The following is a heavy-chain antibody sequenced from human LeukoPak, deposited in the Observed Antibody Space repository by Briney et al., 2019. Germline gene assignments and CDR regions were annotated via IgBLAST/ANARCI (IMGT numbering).Heavy chain of an antibody. V-gene: IGHV5-51*01. J-gene: IGHJ3*02. CDR2: IYTGDSNN. CDR1: GYSFTSYW. Sequence: ESLKISWKGSGYSFTSYWIGWVRQIPGKGLEWMGIIYTGDSNNRYSPYFQGQVTVSAAKYISTAYLQWSSLKASDIAMYYCASDSSGFWAFDIWGQGTMVTVSS. CDR3: ASDSSGFWAFDI. D-gene: IGHD3-22*01.